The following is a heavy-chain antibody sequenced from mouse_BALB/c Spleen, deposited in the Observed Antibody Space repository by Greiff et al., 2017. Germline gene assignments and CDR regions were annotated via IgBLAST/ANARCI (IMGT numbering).Heavy chain of an antibody. D-gene: IGHD2-1*01. CDR3: ARDGNYAWFAY. J-gene: IGHJ3*01. CDR1: GFTFSSYA. V-gene: IGHV5-6-5*01. CDR2: ISSGGST. Sequence: EVQRVESGGGLVKPGGSLKLSCAASGFTFSSYAMSWVRQTPEKRLEWVASISSGGSTYYPDSVKGRFTISRDNARNILYLQMSSLRSEDTAMYYCARDGNYAWFAYWGQGTLVTVSA.